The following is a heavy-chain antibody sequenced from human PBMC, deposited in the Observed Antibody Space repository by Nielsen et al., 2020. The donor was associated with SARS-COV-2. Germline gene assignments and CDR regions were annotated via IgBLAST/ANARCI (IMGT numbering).Heavy chain of an antibody. CDR3: ARISPVAGLYYFDY. CDR1: GFSLSTSGMC. Sequence: SGPTLVKPTQTLTLTCTFSGFSLSTSGMCVSWIRQPPGKALEWLARIDWDDDKYYSTSLKTRLTISKDTSKNQVVLTMTNMDSVDTATYYCARISPVAGLYYFDYWGQGTLVTVSS. J-gene: IGHJ4*02. V-gene: IGHV2-70*11. D-gene: IGHD6-19*01. CDR2: IDWDDDK.